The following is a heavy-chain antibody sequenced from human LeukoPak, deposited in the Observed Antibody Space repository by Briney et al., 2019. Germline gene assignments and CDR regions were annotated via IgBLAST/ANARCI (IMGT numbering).Heavy chain of an antibody. V-gene: IGHV4-31*01. CDR3: ARGRGRQLPPFFDS. D-gene: IGHD2-2*01. J-gene: IGHJ4*02. CDR1: GGSITTGGSY. CDR2: IHYSGRT. Sequence: SETLSLTCTVSGGSITTGGSYWGWIRQHPGKGLEWIGYIHYSGRTYYNPSLKNIFTISVDTSKNEFSLRLTSVTAADTAVYYCARGRGRQLPPFFDSWGQGTQVTVSS.